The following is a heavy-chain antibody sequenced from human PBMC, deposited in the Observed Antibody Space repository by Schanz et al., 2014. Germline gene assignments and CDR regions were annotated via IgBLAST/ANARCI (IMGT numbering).Heavy chain of an antibody. D-gene: IGHD5-18*01. V-gene: IGHV1-69*02. CDR3: TRGGYSYALSAFDI. CDR2: IIPIHGIV. CDR1: GGTFSTYP. Sequence: VQLVQSGAEVKKPGSPVKVSCKASGGTFSTYPINWLRQAPGQGLEWMGRIIPIHGIVNYAQRFQDRVRITADKSTSTAYMELRSLRSDDTALYYCTRGGYSYALSAFDIWGQGTMVTVSS. J-gene: IGHJ3*02.